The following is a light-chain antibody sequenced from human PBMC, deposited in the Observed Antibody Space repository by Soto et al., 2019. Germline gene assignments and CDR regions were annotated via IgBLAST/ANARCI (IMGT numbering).Light chain of an antibody. CDR3: GSYTSSSTVL. CDR2: DVS. V-gene: IGLV2-14*01. CDR1: SSDVGGYNY. Sequence: QSALTQPASVSGSPGQSITISCTRTSSDVGGYNYVSWYQQHPGKAPKLMIYDVSNRPSGVSNRFSGSKSGNTASLTISGLQAEDEADYYCGSYTSSSTVLFGGGTKLTVL. J-gene: IGLJ2*01.